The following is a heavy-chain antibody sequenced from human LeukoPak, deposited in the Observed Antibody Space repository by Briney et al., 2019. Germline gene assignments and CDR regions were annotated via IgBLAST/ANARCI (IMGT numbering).Heavy chain of an antibody. CDR3: AGKLRSDLGGFFDY. J-gene: IGHJ4*02. CDR2: IYYSGST. D-gene: IGHD5-12*01. Sequence: SQTLSLTCTVSGGSISSGDYYWSWLRQPPGKGLEWIGYIYYSGSTYYNPSLKSRVTISVDTSKNQFSLKLSSVTAADTAVYYCAGKLRSDLGGFFDYWGQGTLVTVSS. V-gene: IGHV4-30-4*01. CDR1: GGSISSGDYY.